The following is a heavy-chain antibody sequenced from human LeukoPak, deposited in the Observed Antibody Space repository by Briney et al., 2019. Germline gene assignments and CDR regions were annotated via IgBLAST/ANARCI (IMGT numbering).Heavy chain of an antibody. D-gene: IGHD6-25*01. V-gene: IGHV3-30*18. CDR3: AKELTSSSGYLHYFDY. CDR2: ISYDGSNK. CDR1: GFTFSSYG. J-gene: IGHJ4*02. Sequence: QSGGSLRLSCAASGFTFSSYGMHWVRQAPGEGLEWVAVISYDGSNKYYADSVKGRFTISRDNSKNTLYLQMNSLRAEDTAVYYCAKELTSSSGYLHYFDYWGQGTLVTVSS.